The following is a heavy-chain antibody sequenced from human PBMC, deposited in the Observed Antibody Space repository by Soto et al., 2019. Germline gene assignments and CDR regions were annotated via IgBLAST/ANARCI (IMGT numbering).Heavy chain of an antibody. D-gene: IGHD2-15*01. CDR1: GYTFTGYY. Sequence: QVQLVQSGAEVKKPGASVKVSCKASGYTFTGYYMHWVRQAPGQGLEWMGWINPNSGGTNYAQKFQGWVTMTRDTSISTAYMELSRLRSDDTAVYYCARGTPPGYCSGGSCYESFYYYGMDVWGQGTTVTVSS. CDR3: ARGTPPGYCSGGSCYESFYYYGMDV. V-gene: IGHV1-2*04. CDR2: INPNSGGT. J-gene: IGHJ6*02.